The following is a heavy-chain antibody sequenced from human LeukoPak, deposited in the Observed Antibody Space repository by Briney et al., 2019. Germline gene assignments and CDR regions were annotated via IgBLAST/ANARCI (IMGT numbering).Heavy chain of an antibody. CDR2: ITASGGST. V-gene: IGHV3-23*01. D-gene: IGHD4-17*01. CDR3: AKVPYGDYYFKT. J-gene: IGHJ4*02. CDR1: GFTFSSYA. Sequence: GGSLRLSCAVSGFTFSSYAMTWVRQTPGKGLEWVSAITASGGSTYYADSVKGRFTISRDNSKNTLYLQVNSLRAEDTAVYYCAKVPYGDYYFKTGGRGALATVPS.